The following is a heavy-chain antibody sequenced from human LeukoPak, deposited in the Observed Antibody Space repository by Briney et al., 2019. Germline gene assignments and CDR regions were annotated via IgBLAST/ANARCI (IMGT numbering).Heavy chain of an antibody. CDR1: GYTFTSYG. J-gene: IGHJ4*02. CDR2: ISAYNGHT. V-gene: IGHV1-18*01. Sequence: ASVKVSCKASGYTFTSYGLTWVRQAPGQGLEWMGWISAYNGHTKYPQKLQGRVTMTTDTSTSTAYMELRSLRSDDTAVYYCARANRIAVVDYWGQGTLVTVSS. CDR3: ARANRIAVVDY. D-gene: IGHD6-19*01.